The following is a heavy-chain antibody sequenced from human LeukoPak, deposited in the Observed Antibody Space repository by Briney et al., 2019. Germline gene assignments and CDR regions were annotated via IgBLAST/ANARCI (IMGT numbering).Heavy chain of an antibody. CDR2: IRSKANSYAT. CDR3: AKGLHSSSWNDPFDI. CDR1: GFTFSGSA. J-gene: IGHJ3*02. V-gene: IGHV3-73*01. D-gene: IGHD6-13*01. Sequence: GGSQRLSCAASGFTFSGSAMHWVRQASGKGLEWVGRIRSKANSYATAYAASVKGRFTISRDDSKNTAYLQMNSLKTEDTAVYYCAKGLHSSSWNDPFDIWGQGTMVTVSS.